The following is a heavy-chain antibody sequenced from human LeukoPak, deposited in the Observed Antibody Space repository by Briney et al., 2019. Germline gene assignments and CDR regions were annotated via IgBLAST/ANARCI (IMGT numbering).Heavy chain of an antibody. CDR2: ILYDGSSD. J-gene: IGHJ1*01. CDR1: GFTFSKSN. CDR3: ARAPSEIGGYYPEYFRH. D-gene: IGHD3-22*01. Sequence: PGGSLRLSCSVSGFTFSKSNMHWVRQTPGKGLEWVAFILYDGSSDSYADSVKGRFTVSRDNAKNTVSLQMNSLRPEDTGVYYCARAPSEIGGYYPEYFRHWGQGTLVTVSS. V-gene: IGHV3-30*02.